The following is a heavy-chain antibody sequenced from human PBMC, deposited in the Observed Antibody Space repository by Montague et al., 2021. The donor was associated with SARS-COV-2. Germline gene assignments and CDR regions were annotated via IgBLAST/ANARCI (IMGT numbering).Heavy chain of an antibody. J-gene: IGHJ6*02. CDR1: GGSFSGNY. CDR3: ARGLPVTTLFYYFGMDV. V-gene: IGHV4-34*01. D-gene: IGHD4-11*01. CDR2: INHYGST. Sequence: SETLSLTYAVYGGSFSGNYWSWIRQPPGKGLEWIGEINHYGSTNYNPSLKSRVTMSVDTSKYQFSLKLSSVTAADTAVYYCARGLPVTTLFYYFGMDVWGQGTTVTVSS.